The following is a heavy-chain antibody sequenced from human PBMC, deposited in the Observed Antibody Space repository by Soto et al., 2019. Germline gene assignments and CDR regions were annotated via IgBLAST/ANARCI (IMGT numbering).Heavy chain of an antibody. Sequence: PSETLSLTCTVSGGSISSGGYYWSWIRQHPGKGLEWIGYIYYSGSTYYNPSLKSRVTISVDTSKNQFSLKLSSVTAADTAVYYCARVSAYTAMVLGYFDYWGQGTLVTVSS. D-gene: IGHD5-18*01. V-gene: IGHV4-31*03. CDR3: ARVSAYTAMVLGYFDY. CDR1: GGSISSGGYY. CDR2: IYYSGST. J-gene: IGHJ4*02.